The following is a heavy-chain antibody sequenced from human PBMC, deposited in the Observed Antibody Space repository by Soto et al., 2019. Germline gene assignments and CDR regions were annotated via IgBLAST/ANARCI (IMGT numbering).Heavy chain of an antibody. Sequence: WETLSLTCAVYGGSFTGYYWSWIRQPPGKGLEWIGEINQSGNTNYNPSLKSRVTISVDTSKNQLFLNLTSVTAADTAMYYCARQHVRGRTIAGAAEFWGQGTLVTV. D-gene: IGHD6-13*01. V-gene: IGHV4-34*01. J-gene: IGHJ4*02. CDR2: INQSGNT. CDR1: GGSFTGYY. CDR3: ARQHVRGRTIAGAAEF.